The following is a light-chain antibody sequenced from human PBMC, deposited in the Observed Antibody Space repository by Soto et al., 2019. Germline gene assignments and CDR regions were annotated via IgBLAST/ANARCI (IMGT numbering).Light chain of an antibody. Sequence: EIVLTQSPGTLSLSPGESATLSCRASQRLWSNYLAWYHQKPGQAPRLLIYGASNRATGIPDRFSGSGSGTDFTLTITRLEPEDFAVDYCQQYGSSPPYTFGQGTKLEIK. CDR3: QQYGSSPPYT. CDR1: QRLWSNY. CDR2: GAS. V-gene: IGKV3-20*01. J-gene: IGKJ2*01.